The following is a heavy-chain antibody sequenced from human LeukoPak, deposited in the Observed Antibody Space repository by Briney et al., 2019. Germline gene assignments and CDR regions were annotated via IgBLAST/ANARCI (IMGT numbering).Heavy chain of an antibody. J-gene: IGHJ4*02. CDR1: DYSISSDYY. CDR3: ARELPRRYFDY. Sequence: SETLSLTCTVSDYSISSDYYYAWIRQPPGKGLEWIGSIYHTGSTYYNPSLRSRVTISLDTSNNQFSLKLTSVTATDTTIYYCARELPRRYFDYWGQGTLVTVSS. CDR2: IYHTGST. V-gene: IGHV4-38-2*02.